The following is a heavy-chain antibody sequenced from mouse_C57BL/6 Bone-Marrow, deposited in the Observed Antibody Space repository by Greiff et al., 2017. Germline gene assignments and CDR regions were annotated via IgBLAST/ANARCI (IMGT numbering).Heavy chain of an antibody. CDR2: IDPETGGT. V-gene: IGHV1-15*01. D-gene: IGHD1-1*01. Sequence: QVQLQQSGAELVRPGASVTLSCKASGYTFTDYEMHWVKQTPVHGLEWIGAIDPETGGTAYNQKFKGKAILTADKSSSTAYMELRSLTSEDSAVYYCTLYYYGSSYILFDYWGQGTTRTVSS. J-gene: IGHJ2*01. CDR3: TLYYYGSSYILFDY. CDR1: GYTFTDYE.